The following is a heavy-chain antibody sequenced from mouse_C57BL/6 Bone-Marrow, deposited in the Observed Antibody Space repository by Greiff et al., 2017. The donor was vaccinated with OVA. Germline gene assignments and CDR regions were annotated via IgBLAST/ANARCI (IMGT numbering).Heavy chain of an antibody. CDR2: IYPSNGVS. CDR1: GYSFTSYY. Sequence: VQLQQSGPELVKPGASVKISCKASGYSFTSYYMHWVKQSHGHILDWIGYIYPSNGVSSYNQKFKGKATLTVDKSSSTAYMELRSLTSEDSAVYYCARWTGFDYWGQGTTLTVSS. J-gene: IGHJ2*01. CDR3: ARWTGFDY. V-gene: IGHV1-31*01.